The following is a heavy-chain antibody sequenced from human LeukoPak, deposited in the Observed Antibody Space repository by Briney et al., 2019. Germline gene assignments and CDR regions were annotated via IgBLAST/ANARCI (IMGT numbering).Heavy chain of an antibody. CDR1: GGSISSYY. CDR2: IYYSGST. Sequence: SETLSLTCTVSGGSISSYYWSWIRQPPGKGLEWIGYIYYSGSTNYNPSLKSRVTMSVDTSENQFSLKLSSVTAADTAVYYCAGERRYYYDSSGYYYFDYWGQGTLVTVSS. J-gene: IGHJ4*02. V-gene: IGHV4-59*12. D-gene: IGHD3-22*01. CDR3: AGERRYYYDSSGYYYFDY.